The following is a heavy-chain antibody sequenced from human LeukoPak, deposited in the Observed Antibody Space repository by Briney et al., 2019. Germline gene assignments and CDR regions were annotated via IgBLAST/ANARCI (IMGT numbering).Heavy chain of an antibody. CDR1: GFTFSSYA. V-gene: IGHV3-23*01. CDR2: ISGSGGST. J-gene: IGHJ4*02. Sequence: PGGSLRLSCAASGFTFSSYAMSWVRQAPGKGLEWVSAISGSGGSTYYADSVKGRFTISRDNSKNTLYLQMNSLRAEDTAVYYCAREVDSGSYRPSYSFDYWGQGTLVTVSS. D-gene: IGHD1-26*01. CDR3: AREVDSGSYRPSYSFDY.